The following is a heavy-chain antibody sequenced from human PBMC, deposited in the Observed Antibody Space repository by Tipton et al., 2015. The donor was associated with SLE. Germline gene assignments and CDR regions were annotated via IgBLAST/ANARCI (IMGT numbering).Heavy chain of an antibody. CDR3: ARVPFTMTPDY. V-gene: IGHV4-59*01. CDR2: IYYSGST. J-gene: IGHJ4*02. Sequence: TLSLTCTVSGGSISSYYWSWIRQPPGKGLEWIGYIYYSGSTNYNPSLKSRVTISVDTSKNQFSLKLSSVTAADTAVYYCARVPFTMTPDYWGQGTLVTVSS. D-gene: IGHD3-22*01. CDR1: GGSISSYY.